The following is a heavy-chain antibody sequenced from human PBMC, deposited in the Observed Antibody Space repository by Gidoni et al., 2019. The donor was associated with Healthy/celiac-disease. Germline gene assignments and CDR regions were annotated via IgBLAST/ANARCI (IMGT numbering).Heavy chain of an antibody. Sequence: QLQLQESGPGLVKPSETLSLTCTVSGGSISSSSYYWGWIRQPPGKGLEWIGSIYYSGSTYYNPSLKSRVTISVDTSKNQFSLKLSSVTAADTAVYYCARGDCSGGSCYLYYYYGMDVWGQGTTVTVSS. V-gene: IGHV4-39*07. J-gene: IGHJ6*02. CDR2: IYYSGST. CDR1: GGSISSSSYY. D-gene: IGHD2-15*01. CDR3: ARGDCSGGSCYLYYYYGMDV.